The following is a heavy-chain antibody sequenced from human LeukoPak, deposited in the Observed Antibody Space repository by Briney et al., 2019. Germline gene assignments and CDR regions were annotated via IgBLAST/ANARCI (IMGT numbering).Heavy chain of an antibody. J-gene: IGHJ4*02. D-gene: IGHD2-15*01. V-gene: IGHV3-7*01. Sequence: GGSLRLSCAASGFTFSSYWMSWVRQAPGKGLEWVANIKQDGSEKYYVDSVKGRFTISRDNAKNSLYLHMNRLRADDTAVYYCARVALGSGYFDYWGQGTLVTVSS. CDR1: GFTFSSYW. CDR3: ARVALGSGYFDY. CDR2: IKQDGSEK.